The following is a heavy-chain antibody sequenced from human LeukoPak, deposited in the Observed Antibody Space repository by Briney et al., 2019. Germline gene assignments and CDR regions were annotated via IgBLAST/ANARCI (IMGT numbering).Heavy chain of an antibody. CDR3: VRGGTRVSDY. Sequence: GGSLRLSCVGSGFSSSTYWMSWVRQAPGKGLEWVANIKQDGSDKLYVDSVKGRFTISKDNAKNSLYLQMNSLTADDTAVYYCVRGGTRVSDYWGQETLVTVSS. D-gene: IGHD1-7*01. CDR1: GFSSSTYW. J-gene: IGHJ4*02. V-gene: IGHV3-7*01. CDR2: IKQDGSDK.